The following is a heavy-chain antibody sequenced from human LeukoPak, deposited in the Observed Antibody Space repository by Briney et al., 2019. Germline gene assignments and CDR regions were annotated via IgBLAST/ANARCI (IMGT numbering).Heavy chain of an antibody. CDR2: ISYDGSNK. J-gene: IGHJ4*02. V-gene: IGHV3-30-3*01. CDR1: GFTFSSYA. Sequence: PGGSLRLSCAASGFTFSSYAMHWVRQAPGKGLEWVAVISYDGSNKYYADSVKGRFTISRDNSKNTLYLQMNSLRAEDTAVYYCAREVYYYDSSGYYDYWGQGTLVTISS. D-gene: IGHD3-22*01. CDR3: AREVYYYDSSGYYDY.